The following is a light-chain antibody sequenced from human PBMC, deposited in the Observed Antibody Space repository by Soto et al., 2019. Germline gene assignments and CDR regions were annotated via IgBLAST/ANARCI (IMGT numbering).Light chain of an antibody. Sequence: DLHLTQSPSVLSASVGDTVTITCRASQALSNYLAWYQQKPGKAPDLLIYSASTLQSGVPSRFSGSGSETEFSLTIRALQPEDFATYYCQQLSRYPLTFGGGTMVDIK. CDR1: QALSNY. CDR2: SAS. V-gene: IGKV1-9*01. J-gene: IGKJ4*01. CDR3: QQLSRYPLT.